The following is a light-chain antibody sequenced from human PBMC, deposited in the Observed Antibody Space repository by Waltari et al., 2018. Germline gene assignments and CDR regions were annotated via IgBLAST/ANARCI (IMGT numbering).Light chain of an antibody. V-gene: IGLV2-14*01. CDR1: SSDVGGYNY. J-gene: IGLJ1*01. CDR3: SSYTSSSTRV. CDR2: EVS. Sequence: QSALTQPASVSGSPGQSITISCTGTSSDVGGYNYVSWYQHHPGKAPKLMVYEVSNRPSGVSNRFSGSKSGNTASLTISVLQAEDEADYYCSSYTSSSTRVFGTGTKVTVL.